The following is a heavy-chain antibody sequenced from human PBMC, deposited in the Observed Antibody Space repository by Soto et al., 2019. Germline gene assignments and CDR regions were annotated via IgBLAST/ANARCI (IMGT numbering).Heavy chain of an antibody. CDR2: INPSGDST. CDR3: ARSKTYYDFWSDN. CDR1: GYTFTSYY. D-gene: IGHD3-3*01. Sequence: QVQLVQSGAEVKKPGASVKVSCKASGYTFTSYYMHWVRQAPGQGLEWMGIINPSGDSTSYAQNFQGRVTMTRDTSTKTVYMEVSSLRSEDTAVYYCARSKTYYDFWSDNWGQGTLVTVSS. V-gene: IGHV1-46*01. J-gene: IGHJ4*02.